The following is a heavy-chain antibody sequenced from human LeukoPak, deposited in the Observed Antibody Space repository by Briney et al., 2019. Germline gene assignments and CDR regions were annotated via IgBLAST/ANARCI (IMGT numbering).Heavy chain of an antibody. CDR2: IIPIFGTA. D-gene: IGHD1-26*01. CDR1: GGTFSSYA. Sequence: GASVKASCKASGGTFSSYAISWVRQAPGQGLEWMGGIIPIFGTANYAQKFQGRVTITADESTSTAYMELSSLRSEDTAVYYCASSSGSYRVPGKFDYWGQGTLVTVSS. V-gene: IGHV1-69*13. CDR3: ASSSGSYRVPGKFDY. J-gene: IGHJ4*02.